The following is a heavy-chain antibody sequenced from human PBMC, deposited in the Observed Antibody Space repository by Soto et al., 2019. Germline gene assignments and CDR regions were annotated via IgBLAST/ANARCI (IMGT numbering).Heavy chain of an antibody. J-gene: IGHJ5*02. CDR1: GFTFSSYA. Sequence: GGSLRLSCAASGFTFSSYAMSWVRQAPGKGLEWVSAISGSGGSTYYADSVKGRFTISRDNSKNTLYLQMNSLRAEDTAVYYCAKDGQRWLGFGDWFDPWGQGTLVTVSS. CDR3: AKDGQRWLGFGDWFDP. CDR2: ISGSGGST. V-gene: IGHV3-23*01. D-gene: IGHD6-19*01.